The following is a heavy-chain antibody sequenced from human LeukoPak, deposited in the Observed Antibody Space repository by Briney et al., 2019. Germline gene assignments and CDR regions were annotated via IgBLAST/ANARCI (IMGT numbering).Heavy chain of an antibody. CDR2: ISSSGSTI. J-gene: IGHJ3*02. Sequence: QPGGSLRLSCAASGFTFSSYEMNWVRQAPGKGLEWVSYISSSGSTIYYADSVKGRFTISRDNAKNSPYLQMNSLRAEDTAVYYCARDGGSSGPVAFDIWGQGTMVTVSS. D-gene: IGHD3-22*01. V-gene: IGHV3-48*03. CDR1: GFTFSSYE. CDR3: ARDGGSSGPVAFDI.